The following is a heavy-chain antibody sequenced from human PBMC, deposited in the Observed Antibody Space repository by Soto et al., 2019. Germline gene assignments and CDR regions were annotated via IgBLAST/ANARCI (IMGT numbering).Heavy chain of an antibody. CDR2: IYPGDSDP. V-gene: IGHV5-51*01. CDR3: ATQIATSQDAFDI. CDR1: GYIFTAYW. Sequence: PXECLKISCKGCGYIFTAYWIGWVRQMPGKGLEWMGIIYPGDSDPRYSPSLQGQVTISAEKSINTAYLQWSSLKASDTAMYYCATQIATSQDAFDIWGPGTMVTVSS. J-gene: IGHJ3*02.